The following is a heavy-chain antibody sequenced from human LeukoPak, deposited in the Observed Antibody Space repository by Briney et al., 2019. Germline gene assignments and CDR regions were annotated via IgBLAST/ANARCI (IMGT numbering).Heavy chain of an antibody. CDR2: IYYSGST. Sequence: SETLSLTCTVSGGSISSYYWGWIRQPPGKGLEWIGSIYYSGSTYYNPSLKSRVTISIDTSKNQFSLKLSSVTAADTAVYYCARDQYYGSGSYYYYYYYYMDVWGKGTTVTVSS. D-gene: IGHD3-10*01. V-gene: IGHV4-39*07. CDR1: GGSISSYY. J-gene: IGHJ6*03. CDR3: ARDQYYGSGSYYYYYYYYMDV.